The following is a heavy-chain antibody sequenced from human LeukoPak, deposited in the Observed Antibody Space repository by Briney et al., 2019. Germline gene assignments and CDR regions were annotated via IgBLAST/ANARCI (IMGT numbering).Heavy chain of an antibody. J-gene: IGHJ4*02. V-gene: IGHV3-30*04. Sequence: GRSLRLSCAASGFTFSSYAMHWVRQAPGKGLEWVAVISYDGSNKYYAGSVKGRFTVSRDNSKNTLYLQMNSLRAEDTAVYYCARADYGDYALDYWGQGTLVTVSS. CDR2: ISYDGSNK. D-gene: IGHD4-17*01. CDR1: GFTFSSYA. CDR3: ARADYGDYALDY.